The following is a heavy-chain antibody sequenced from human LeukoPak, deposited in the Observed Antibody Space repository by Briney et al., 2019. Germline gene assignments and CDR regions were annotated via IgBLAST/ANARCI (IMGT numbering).Heavy chain of an antibody. Sequence: SVKVSCKASGGGFSTYTMTWVRQAPGQGLEWTGGVVPLLGSPDYAQKFQDRLTITTDESTNTAYMELHSLRSEDTAVYYCAREVGTGTLDDWGQGTLVIVSS. J-gene: IGHJ4*02. D-gene: IGHD1-1*01. CDR3: AREVGTGTLDD. CDR1: GGGFSTYT. CDR2: VVPLLGSP. V-gene: IGHV1-69*05.